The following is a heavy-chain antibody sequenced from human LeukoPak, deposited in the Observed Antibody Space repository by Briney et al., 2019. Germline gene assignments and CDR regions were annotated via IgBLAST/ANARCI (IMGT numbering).Heavy chain of an antibody. V-gene: IGHV3-11*01. CDR3: ALDSSGYYGGDY. CDR2: IASTGTLV. D-gene: IGHD3-22*01. J-gene: IGHJ4*02. Sequence: GGSLRLSCVASGFTFSDYYMSWIRQAPGKGLEWVSYIASTGTLVDYEDSVKGRFTISRDNAKNTLYLQMNSLRAEDTAVYYCALDSSGYYGGDYWGQGTLVTVSS. CDR1: GFTFSDYY.